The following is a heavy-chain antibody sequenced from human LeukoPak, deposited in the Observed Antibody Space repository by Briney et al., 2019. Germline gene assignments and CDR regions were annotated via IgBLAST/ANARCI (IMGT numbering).Heavy chain of an antibody. D-gene: IGHD2-2*01. CDR2: INSDGSSI. CDR1: GFTFSSYW. J-gene: IGHJ4*02. V-gene: IGHV3-74*01. CDR3: ARSMGSTSL. Sequence: PGGSLRLSCAASGFTFSSYWMHWVRQAPVNGLVWVSRINSDGSSISYADSVKGRFTISRDNAKNTLFLQMNSLRAEDTAVYYCARSMGSTSLWGQGTLVTVSS.